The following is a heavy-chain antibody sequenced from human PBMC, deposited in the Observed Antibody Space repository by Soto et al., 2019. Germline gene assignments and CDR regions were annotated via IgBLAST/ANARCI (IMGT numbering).Heavy chain of an antibody. CDR1: GGTFSSYA. J-gene: IGHJ6*02. CDR3: AGGTTVPTPYYYSYGMDV. Sequence: QVQLVQSGAEVKKPGSSVKVSCKASGGTFSSYAISWVRQAPGQGLEWMGGIIPIFGTANYAQKFQGRVTITADESTSTAYMELSSLRSEDTAVYYCAGGTTVPTPYYYSYGMDVWGQGTTVTVSS. V-gene: IGHV1-69*01. CDR2: IIPIFGTA. D-gene: IGHD4-17*01.